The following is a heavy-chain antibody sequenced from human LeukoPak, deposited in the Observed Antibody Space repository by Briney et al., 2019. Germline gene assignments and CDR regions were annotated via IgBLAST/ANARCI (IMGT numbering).Heavy chain of an antibody. D-gene: IGHD4-17*01. CDR3: TRRGDGDYGDY. V-gene: IGHV3-73*01. Sequence: GGSLRLSCAASGFTFSGSAMHWVRQVSGKELEWVGRIKSKANNYATAYAASVKGRFTISRDDSENTAFLQMNSLKTEDTAVYYCTRRGDGDYGDYWGQGTLVTVSS. CDR2: IKSKANNYAT. J-gene: IGHJ4*02. CDR1: GFTFSGSA.